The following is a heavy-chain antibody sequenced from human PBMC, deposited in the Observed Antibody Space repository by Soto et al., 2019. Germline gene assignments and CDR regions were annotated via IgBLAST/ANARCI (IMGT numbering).Heavy chain of an antibody. J-gene: IGHJ3*02. CDR1: GFTFDDYA. CDR3: AKDIVPARVDTAMVSAFDI. Sequence: EVQLVESGGGLVQPGRSLRLSCAASGFTFDDYAMHWVRQAPGKGLEWVSGISWNSGSIGYAGSVKGRFTISRDNAKDSLYMNRNRLRADDTGMYYCAKDIVPARVDTAMVSAFDICDRGTMVTVSS. V-gene: IGHV3-9*01. CDR2: ISWNSGSI. D-gene: IGHD5-18*01.